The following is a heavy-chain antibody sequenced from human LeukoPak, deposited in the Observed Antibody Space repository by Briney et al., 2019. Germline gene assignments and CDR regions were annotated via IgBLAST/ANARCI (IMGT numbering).Heavy chain of an antibody. CDR2: ILYDGSNK. Sequence: SGGSLRLSCAASGFTFSSYAMHWVRQAPGKGLEWVAVILYDGSNKYYADSVKGRFTISRDNSKNTLYLQMNSLRAEDTAVYYRARDQGRSRRYSSGWEDYYYYG. J-gene: IGHJ6*01. D-gene: IGHD6-19*01. CDR3: ARDQGRSRRYSSGWEDYYYYG. V-gene: IGHV3-30*04. CDR1: GFTFSSYA.